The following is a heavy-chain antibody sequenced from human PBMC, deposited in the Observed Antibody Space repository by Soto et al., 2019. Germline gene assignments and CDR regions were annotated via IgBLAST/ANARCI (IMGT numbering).Heavy chain of an antibody. Sequence: QVQLVESGGGVVQPGTSLRLSCAASGFTFRDYDMHWVRQPPGKGLEWVAVVWNDGRNTEYGDSVKGRFTISRDNSKNMVFLHMNRLRVADTAVFYCAREDDNSGKPGVPDVWGQGTLVTVSS. J-gene: IGHJ4*02. CDR3: AREDDNSGKPGVPDV. V-gene: IGHV3-33*01. CDR1: GFTFRDYD. CDR2: VWNDGRNT. D-gene: IGHD3-22*01.